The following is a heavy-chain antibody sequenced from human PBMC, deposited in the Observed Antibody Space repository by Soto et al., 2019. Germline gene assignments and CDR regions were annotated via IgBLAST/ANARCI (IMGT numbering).Heavy chain of an antibody. D-gene: IGHD2-8*02. J-gene: IGHJ4*02. Sequence: SETLSLTCAVYGGSFSGYYWTWIRQPPGTGLEWIGEINHSGSTNYNPSLKSRVTISVDTSKNQFSLKLTSVTAVVTAVYYCARDKITGRFDYWGQGTLVTVSS. CDR2: INHSGST. CDR3: ARDKITGRFDY. V-gene: IGHV4-34*01. CDR1: GGSFSGYY.